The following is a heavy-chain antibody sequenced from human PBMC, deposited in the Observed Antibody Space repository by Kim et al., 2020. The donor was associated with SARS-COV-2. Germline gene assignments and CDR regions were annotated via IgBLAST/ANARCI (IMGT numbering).Heavy chain of an antibody. J-gene: IGHJ4*02. Sequence: GGSLRLSCAASGFTFSSYAMSWVRQAPGKGLEWVSAISGSGGSTYYADSVKGRFTISRDNSKNTLYLQMNSLRAEDTAVYYCAKRGRHEDTAMAPPYFDYWGQGTLVTVSS. CDR3: AKRGRHEDTAMAPPYFDY. CDR1: GFTFSSYA. V-gene: IGHV3-23*01. CDR2: ISGSGGST. D-gene: IGHD5-18*01.